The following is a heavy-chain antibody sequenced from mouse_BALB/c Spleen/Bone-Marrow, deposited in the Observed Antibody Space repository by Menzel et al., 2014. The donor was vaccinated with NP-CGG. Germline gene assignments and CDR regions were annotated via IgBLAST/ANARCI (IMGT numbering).Heavy chain of an antibody. V-gene: IGHV14-3*02. CDR3: ARYNYGSSQFAY. J-gene: IGHJ3*01. CDR2: TDPANGNT. D-gene: IGHD1-1*01. Sequence: VQLKESGAELVKPGASVKLSCTASGFNIKDTYMHWVKQRPEQGLEWIGRTDPANGNTKYDPKFQGKATITADTSSNTAYLQLSSLTSEDTAVYYCARYNYGSSQFAYWGQGTLVTVSA. CDR1: GFNIKDTY.